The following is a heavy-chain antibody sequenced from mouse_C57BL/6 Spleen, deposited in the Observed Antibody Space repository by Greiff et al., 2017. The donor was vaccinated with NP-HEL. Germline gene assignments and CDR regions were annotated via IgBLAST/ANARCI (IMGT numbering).Heavy chain of an antibody. CDR2: ISSGGSYT. CDR3: ARRGNFFDY. Sequence: EVKVVESGGDLVKPGGSLKLSCAASGFTFSSYGMSWVRQTPDKRLEWVATISSGGSYTYYPDSVKGRFTISRDNAKNTLYLQMSSLKSEDTAMYYCARRGNFFDYWGQGTTLTVSS. J-gene: IGHJ2*01. CDR1: GFTFSSYG. V-gene: IGHV5-6*02.